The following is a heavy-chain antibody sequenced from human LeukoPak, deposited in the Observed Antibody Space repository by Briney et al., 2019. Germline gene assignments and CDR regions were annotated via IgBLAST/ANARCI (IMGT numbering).Heavy chain of an antibody. CDR1: GFTFSSYS. D-gene: IGHD3-16*02. Sequence: GGSLRLSCAASGFTFSSYSMNWVRQAPGKGLEWVSYISSSSSTIYYADSVKGRFTISRDNAKNSLYLQMNSLRAEDTAVYYCARDRPYYDYVWGSYRRSGYFDYWGQGTLVTVSS. CDR2: ISSSSSTI. CDR3: ARDRPYYDYVWGSYRRSGYFDY. V-gene: IGHV3-48*01. J-gene: IGHJ4*02.